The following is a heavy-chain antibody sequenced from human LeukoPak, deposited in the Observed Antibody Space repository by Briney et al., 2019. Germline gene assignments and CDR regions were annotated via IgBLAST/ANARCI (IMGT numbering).Heavy chain of an antibody. CDR3: TTAVACVITFDY. D-gene: IGHD6-19*01. CDR1: GFTFSNAW. CDR2: IKSKTDGGTI. V-gene: IGHV3-15*01. J-gene: IGHJ4*02. Sequence: GGSLRLSCAASGFTFSNAWMSWVRQAPGKGLEWVARIKSKTDGGTIDYAGSVKGRFTISRDDSKNTLYLQLNTLKTEDTAVYYCTTAVACVITFDYWGQGTLVTVSS.